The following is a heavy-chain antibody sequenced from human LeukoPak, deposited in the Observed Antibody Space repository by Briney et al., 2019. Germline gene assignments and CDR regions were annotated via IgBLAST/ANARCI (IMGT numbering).Heavy chain of an antibody. J-gene: IGHJ4*02. CDR3: AKRGVVIRVFLVGYHKEAYYFDS. D-gene: IGHD3-10*01. CDR2: ISGSGGGT. V-gene: IGHV3-23*01. CDR1: EITLSNYG. Sequence: GGSLRLSCAVSEITLSNYGMSWVRQAPGEGLEWVAGISGSGGGTNYADSVKGRFTISRGNPKNTLYLQMNSLRAEDTAVYFCAKRGVVIRVFLVGYHKEAYYFDSWGQGALVTVSS.